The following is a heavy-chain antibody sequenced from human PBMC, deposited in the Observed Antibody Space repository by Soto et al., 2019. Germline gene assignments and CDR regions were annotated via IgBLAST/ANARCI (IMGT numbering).Heavy chain of an antibody. Sequence: QVQLVQSGAEVKKPGASVKVSCKASGYTFTTYDLSWVRQAPGQGLEWMGWISPYSGNTKYAQKLQGRVTMTTDTSTNTAYVELRSLRSDDTAVYYCPRERSGYSHTFDPWGQGTLVTVSS. D-gene: IGHD4-4*01. CDR2: ISPYSGNT. CDR1: GYTFTTYD. V-gene: IGHV1-18*01. CDR3: PRERSGYSHTFDP. J-gene: IGHJ5*02.